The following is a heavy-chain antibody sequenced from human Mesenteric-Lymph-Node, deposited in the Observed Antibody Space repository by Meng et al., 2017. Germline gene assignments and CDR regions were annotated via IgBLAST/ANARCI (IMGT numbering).Heavy chain of an antibody. CDR1: GFTFSSYS. V-gene: IGHV3-21*01. Sequence: GESLKISCAASGFTFSSYSMNWVRQAPGKGLEWVSSISSSSSYIYYADSVKGRFTISRDNAKNSLYLQMNSLRAEDTAVYYCARERVRVGATRYYYYGMDVWGQGTTVTVSS. CDR3: ARERVRVGATRYYYYGMDV. D-gene: IGHD1-26*01. CDR2: ISSSSSYI. J-gene: IGHJ6*02.